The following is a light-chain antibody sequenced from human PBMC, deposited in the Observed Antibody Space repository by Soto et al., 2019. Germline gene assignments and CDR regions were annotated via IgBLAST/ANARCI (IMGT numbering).Light chain of an antibody. CDR2: DVS. Sequence: QSALTQPASVSGSPGQSITISCTGTSSDVGGYNSVSWYQHHPGKAPKLMIYDVSNRPSGVSNRFSGSKSVNTASLTISGLQAEDEADYYCSSYTSSSTVVFGGGTTLTVL. V-gene: IGLV2-14*03. CDR1: SSDVGGYNS. CDR3: SSYTSSSTVV. J-gene: IGLJ2*01.